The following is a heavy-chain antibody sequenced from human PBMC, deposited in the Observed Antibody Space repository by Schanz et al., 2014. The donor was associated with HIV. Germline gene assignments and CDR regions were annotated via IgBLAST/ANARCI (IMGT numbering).Heavy chain of an antibody. J-gene: IGHJ6*02. D-gene: IGHD3-16*02. CDR3: ARRRGWGSYRYFPYGLDV. CDR2: INPSGGST. CDR1: GYIFTSNG. V-gene: IGHV1-46*01. Sequence: QVQLVQSGAEVKKPGASVKVSCKASGYIFTSNGISWVRQAPGQGLEWMGIINPSGGSTSYAQKFQGRVTMTRDTSTSTAYMELTSLRPEDTAVYYCARRRGWGSYRYFPYGLDVWGQGTTVTVSS.